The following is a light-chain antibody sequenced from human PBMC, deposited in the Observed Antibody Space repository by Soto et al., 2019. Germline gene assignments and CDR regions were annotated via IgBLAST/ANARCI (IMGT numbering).Light chain of an antibody. J-gene: IGKJ2*01. CDR1: QSISYW. CDR2: KAS. Sequence: DIQMTQSPSTLSASVGDRVTITCRASQSISYWLAWYQQKPGKAPKLLIYKASSLESGVPSRFSGSGSETEFTLTITSLQPDDFATYYCQQYNDYLYTFGQGTKLEIK. CDR3: QQYNDYLYT. V-gene: IGKV1-5*03.